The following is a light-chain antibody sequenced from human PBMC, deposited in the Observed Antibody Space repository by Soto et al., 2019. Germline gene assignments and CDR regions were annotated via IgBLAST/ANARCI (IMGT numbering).Light chain of an antibody. CDR2: GAS. CDR3: QQYYSYQYT. Sequence: EIVMTQSPSTLSVSPGERATLSCRASQSVVSKLAWYQQKPGQAPRLLIYGASTRATGIPARFSGSGPGTDFTLTISCLQSEDFATYYCQQYYSYQYTFGQGTKVDIK. V-gene: IGKV3-15*01. CDR1: QSVVSK. J-gene: IGKJ2*01.